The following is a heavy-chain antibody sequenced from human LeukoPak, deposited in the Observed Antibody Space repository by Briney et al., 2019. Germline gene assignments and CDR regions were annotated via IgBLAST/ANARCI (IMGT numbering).Heavy chain of an antibody. CDR2: VNPSGGST. CDR3: ARVYPGVGSAATYYFDY. V-gene: IGHV1-46*01. D-gene: IGHD2-15*01. J-gene: IGHJ4*02. CDR1: RYTFSSYY. Sequence: ASVKVSCKASRYTFSSYYMHWVRQAPGQGLEWMGIVNPSGGSTSYAQKFQGRVTMTRDMSTSTVYMELSSLRSEDTAVYYCARVYPGVGSAATYYFDYWGQGTLVTVSS.